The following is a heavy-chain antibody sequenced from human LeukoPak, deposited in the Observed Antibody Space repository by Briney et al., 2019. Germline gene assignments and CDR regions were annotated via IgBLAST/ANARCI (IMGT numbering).Heavy chain of an antibody. CDR2: MNPNSGNT. D-gene: IGHD4-17*01. V-gene: IGHV1-8*03. CDR1: GYTFTSYD. Sequence: GASVKVSCKASGYTFTSYDINWVRQATGQGLEWMGWMNPNSGNTGYAQKFQGRVTITRNTSISTAYMELSSLRSEDTAVYYCAKYKEGVRYGDSQYFDYWGQGTLVTVSS. J-gene: IGHJ4*02. CDR3: AKYKEGVRYGDSQYFDY.